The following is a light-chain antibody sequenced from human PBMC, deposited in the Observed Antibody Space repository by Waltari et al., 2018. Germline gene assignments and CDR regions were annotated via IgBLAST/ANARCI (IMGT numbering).Light chain of an antibody. V-gene: IGKV1-5*03. CDR3: QQYNTYSRT. CDR1: QSISSW. J-gene: IGKJ1*01. CDR2: KAS. Sequence: DIQMTQSPSTLSASVGDRVTITCRASQSISSWLAWYPQKPGKAPHLLIYKASTLESGVPSRCSGMASGKEFTLTISSLQPDDFATYYCQQYNTYSRTFGQGTKVEFK.